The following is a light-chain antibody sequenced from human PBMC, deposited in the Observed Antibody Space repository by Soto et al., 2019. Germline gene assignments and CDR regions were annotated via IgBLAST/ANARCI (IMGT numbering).Light chain of an antibody. Sequence: DIQMTQSPSTLSASVGDRVSITCRASQSISRQLAWYQQKPGKAPNLLIYQASNLETGVQSTFTGSGSGTEFTLTISRLQPDDLATYSCLQYQSYWTFGQGTTVEVK. CDR3: LQYQSYWT. J-gene: IGKJ1*01. CDR1: QSISRQ. CDR2: QAS. V-gene: IGKV1-5*03.